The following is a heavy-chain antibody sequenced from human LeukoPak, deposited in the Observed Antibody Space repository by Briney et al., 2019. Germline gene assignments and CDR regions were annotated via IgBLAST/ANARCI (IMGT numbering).Heavy chain of an antibody. V-gene: IGHV3-23*01. Sequence: GGSLRLSCAASGFTFSSYAMSWVRQAPGKGLEWVSATSGSGASKYYADYVKVRFTISRDNSTNTLEPEMNRPRAEDTAVYYCANPPTTDYDYVWGSYRLGDDAFDIWGQGTMVTVSS. CDR3: ANPPTTDYDYVWGSYRLGDDAFDI. CDR1: GFTFSSYA. CDR2: TSGSGASK. D-gene: IGHD3-16*02. J-gene: IGHJ3*02.